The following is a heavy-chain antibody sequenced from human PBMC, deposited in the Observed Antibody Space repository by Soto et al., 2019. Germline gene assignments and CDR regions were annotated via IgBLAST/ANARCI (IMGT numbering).Heavy chain of an antibody. J-gene: IGHJ6*03. CDR2: ISSSSSTI. D-gene: IGHD3-3*01. Sequence: GGSLRLSCAASGFTFSSYSMNWVRQAPGKGLEWVSYISSSSSTIYYADSVKGRFTISRDNAKNSLYLQMNSLRAEDTAVYYCARVPVSIRSPIHYYMDVWGKGTTVTVSS. V-gene: IGHV3-48*01. CDR3: ARVPVSIRSPIHYYMDV. CDR1: GFTFSSYS.